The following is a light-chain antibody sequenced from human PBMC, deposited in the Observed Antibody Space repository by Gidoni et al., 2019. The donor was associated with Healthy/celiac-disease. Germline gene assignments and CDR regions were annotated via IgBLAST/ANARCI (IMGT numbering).Light chain of an antibody. CDR1: QSLLHSNGYNY. CDR3: MQALQTPIT. Sequence: DIVMTKSPLSLPVTPGEPASISCRSSQSLLHSNGYNYLDWYLQKPGQSPQLLIYLGSNRASGVPDRFSGSGSGTDFTLKISRGEAEDGGVYYCMQALQTPITFXQXTRLEIK. J-gene: IGKJ5*01. CDR2: LGS. V-gene: IGKV2-28*01.